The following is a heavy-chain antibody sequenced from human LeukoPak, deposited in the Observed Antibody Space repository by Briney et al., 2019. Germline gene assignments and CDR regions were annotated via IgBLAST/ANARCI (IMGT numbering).Heavy chain of an antibody. V-gene: IGHV4-4*02. D-gene: IGHD2-8*01. J-gene: IGHJ4*02. CDR3: SRENGAFSPFGY. CDR1: GGSISNTNW. Sequence: SETLSLTCGVSGGSISNTNWWRWVRQPPGQGLEWIGEISLTGLTHYNPSLESRVTVSLDKSKNQLSLNLTSVTAADTAVYFCSRENGAFSPFGYWGQGTLVTVLS. CDR2: ISLTGLT.